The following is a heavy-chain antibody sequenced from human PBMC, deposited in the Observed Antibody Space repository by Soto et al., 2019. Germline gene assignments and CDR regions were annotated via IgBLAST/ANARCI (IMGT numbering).Heavy chain of an antibody. Sequence: ASVKVSCKASGYTFTNYGISWVRQAPGQGLEWMGWINTYNGNTNYSQKFQGRVTITRDTSASTAYMELSSLRSEDTAVYYCARAVAVAADFDYWGQGTLVTVSS. CDR1: GYTFTNYG. D-gene: IGHD6-19*01. V-gene: IGHV1-18*01. J-gene: IGHJ4*02. CDR3: ARAVAVAADFDY. CDR2: INTYNGNT.